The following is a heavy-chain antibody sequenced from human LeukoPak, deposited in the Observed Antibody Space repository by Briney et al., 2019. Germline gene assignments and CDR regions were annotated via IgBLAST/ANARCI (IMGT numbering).Heavy chain of an antibody. J-gene: IGHJ4*02. CDR3: AKAQGYYDC. D-gene: IGHD3-22*01. V-gene: IGHV3-23*01. Sequence: GRSLRLSCAASGFTLSNYGMNWVRQAPGKGLEWVSGIGVGGTTYYADSVKGRFTISRDTSKNTLYAQMNSLRAEDTAVYYCAKAQGYYDCWGQGTLVTVSS. CDR1: GFTLSNYG. CDR2: IGVGGTT.